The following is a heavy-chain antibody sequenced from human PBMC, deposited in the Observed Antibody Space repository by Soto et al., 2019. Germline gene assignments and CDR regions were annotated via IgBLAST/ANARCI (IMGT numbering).Heavy chain of an antibody. CDR1: GYTFTSYG. CDR2: ISAYNGNT. J-gene: IGHJ4*02. D-gene: IGHD6-13*01. V-gene: IGHV1-18*01. CDR3: ARDWAADGRFDY. Sequence: QVQLVQSGAEVKKPGASVKVSCKASGYTFTSYGISWVRQAPGQGLEWMGWISAYNGNTNYAQKHEGRVTKTKDMARSTAYMELRTLRSYDPAMYYCARDWAADGRFDYWGQGTLVTVSS.